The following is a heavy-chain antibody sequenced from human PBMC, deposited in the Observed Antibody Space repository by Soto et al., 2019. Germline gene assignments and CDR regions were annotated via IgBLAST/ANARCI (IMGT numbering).Heavy chain of an antibody. Sequence: EVQLLESGGGLVQPGGSLRLSCAASGFTFSSYAMSWVRQAAGKGLEWVSAISGSGGSTYYADSVKGQFTISRDNSKNSLYLQMNSLGAENTAVYYCAKEDPPGIADYWGQGTLVTVSS. CDR1: GFTFSSYA. CDR2: ISGSGGST. V-gene: IGHV3-23*01. J-gene: IGHJ4*02. D-gene: IGHD6-13*01. CDR3: AKEDPPGIADY.